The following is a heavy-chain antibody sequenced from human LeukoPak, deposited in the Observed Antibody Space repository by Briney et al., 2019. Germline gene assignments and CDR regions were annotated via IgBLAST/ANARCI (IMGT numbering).Heavy chain of an antibody. J-gene: IGHJ6*02. D-gene: IGHD3-3*01. Sequence: GASVKVSCKASGGTFSSYAISWVRQAPGQGLEWMGGIIPIFGTANYAQKFQGRVTITADESTSTAYMELSSLRSEDTAVYYCARGERYYDFWSGYYSHGMDVWGQGTTVTVSS. CDR1: GGTFSSYA. CDR2: IIPIFGTA. V-gene: IGHV1-69*13. CDR3: ARGERYYDFWSGYYSHGMDV.